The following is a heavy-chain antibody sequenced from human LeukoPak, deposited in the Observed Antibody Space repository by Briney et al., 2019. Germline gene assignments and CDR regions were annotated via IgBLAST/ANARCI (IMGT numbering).Heavy chain of an antibody. D-gene: IGHD3/OR15-3a*01. J-gene: IGHJ4*02. V-gene: IGHV4-59*01. CDR3: ARNGDRTGFDV. Sequence: PSETLSLTCTVPGGSIYTYYWNWIRQPPGKGLQWIGNIYYSGSTKYKPSLKSRVAISVDTSKSQFSLKLTSVTAADTAIYYCARNGDRTGFDVWGQGILVTVSS. CDR2: IYYSGST. CDR1: GGSIYTYY.